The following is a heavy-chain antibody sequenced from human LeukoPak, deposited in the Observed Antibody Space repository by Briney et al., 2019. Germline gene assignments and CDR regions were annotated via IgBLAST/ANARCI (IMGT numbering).Heavy chain of an antibody. CDR2: INHSGST. V-gene: IGHV4-34*01. J-gene: IGHJ4*02. Sequence: SETLSLTCAVYGGSFSGYYWSWIRQPPGKGLEWIGEINHSGSTNYNPSLKSRVTISVDTSKDQFSLKLSSVTAADTAVYYCARGRDGYSSGWYGYWGQGTLVTVSS. D-gene: IGHD6-19*01. CDR1: GGSFSGYY. CDR3: ARGRDGYSSGWYGY.